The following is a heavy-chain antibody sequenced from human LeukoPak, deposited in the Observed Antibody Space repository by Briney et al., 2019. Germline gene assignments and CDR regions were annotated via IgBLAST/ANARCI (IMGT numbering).Heavy chain of an antibody. CDR3: AGDADWAFDY. D-gene: IGHD3-9*01. J-gene: IGHJ4*02. Sequence: GGSLRLSCAASGFSFSSYRMTWVRQAPVKGLEWISYISSSSSTIYYADSVKGRFTISRDNAKNSLCLQMNSLRAEDTAVYYCAGDADWAFDYWGQGTLVTVSS. CDR1: GFSFSSYR. V-gene: IGHV3-48*01. CDR2: ISSSSSTI.